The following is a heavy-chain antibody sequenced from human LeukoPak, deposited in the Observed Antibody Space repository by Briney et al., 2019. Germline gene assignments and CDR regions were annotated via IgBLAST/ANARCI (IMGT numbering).Heavy chain of an antibody. CDR3: TTGLAF. V-gene: IGHV3-15*01. J-gene: IGHJ4*02. CDR2: INTKSDGGTI. CDR1: GFTFSYAW. Sequence: GGSLRLSCAASGFTFSYAWMSWVRQAPGKGLEWVGRINTKSDGGTIDYSAPVKGRFTISRDDSKNTVYLLMNSLKTEDTAVYYCTTGLAFWGQGTLVTVSS. D-gene: IGHD2-21*01.